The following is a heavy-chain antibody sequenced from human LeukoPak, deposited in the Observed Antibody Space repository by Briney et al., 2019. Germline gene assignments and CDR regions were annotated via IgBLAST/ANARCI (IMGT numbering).Heavy chain of an antibody. V-gene: IGHV1-69*05. J-gene: IGHJ4*02. D-gene: IGHD3-3*01. CDR1: GYTFTGYY. CDR2: IIPIFGTA. Sequence: SVKVSCKASGYTFTGYYMHWVRQAPGQGLEWMGRIIPIFGTANYAQKFQGRVTITTDESTSTAYMELSSLRSEDTAVYYCARDHEWLYYFDYWGQGTLVTVSS. CDR3: ARDHEWLYYFDY.